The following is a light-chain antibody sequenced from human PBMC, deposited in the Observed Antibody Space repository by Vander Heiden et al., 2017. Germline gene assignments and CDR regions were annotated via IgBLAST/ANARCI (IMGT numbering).Light chain of an antibody. CDR3: QQLNSYPIT. Sequence: EIQLTQSPSFLSASVGDTVTITCRASQDISTYLAWYQQNPGKAPKRLIYAASTLQSGVPSRFSGSGSGTEFTLTISSLQPEDFATYYCQQLNSYPITFGQGTRLEIK. CDR2: AAS. V-gene: IGKV1-9*01. CDR1: QDISTY. J-gene: IGKJ5*01.